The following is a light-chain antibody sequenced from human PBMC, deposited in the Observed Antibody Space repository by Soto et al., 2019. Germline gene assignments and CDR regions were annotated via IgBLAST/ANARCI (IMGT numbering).Light chain of an antibody. J-gene: IGKJ5*01. CDR3: QQYGSSPPEIT. V-gene: IGKV3-20*01. CDR2: GAS. Sequence: TVLTQSPCILSSSLGEGATLSCRASQSISSNFLAWYQQKRGQAPRLLIHGASNRATGIPDRFSGSGSGTDFTLTISRLEPEDFAVYYCQQYGSSPPEITFGQGTRLEI. CDR1: QSISSNF.